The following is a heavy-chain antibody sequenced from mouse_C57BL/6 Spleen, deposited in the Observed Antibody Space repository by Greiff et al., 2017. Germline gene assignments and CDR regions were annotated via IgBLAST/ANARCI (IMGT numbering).Heavy chain of an antibody. Sequence: QVQLQQPGAELVKPGASVKLSCKASGYTFTSYWMQWVKQRPGQGLEWIGELDPSDSYPNYNQQFTGTATLTVDTSSSTSYMQHSSLTSEDSAVYYGARFGGSSLDYWGQGTTLTVSS. CDR2: LDPSDSYP. J-gene: IGHJ2*01. CDR1: GYTFTSYW. CDR3: ARFGGSSLDY. D-gene: IGHD1-1*01. V-gene: IGHV1-50*01.